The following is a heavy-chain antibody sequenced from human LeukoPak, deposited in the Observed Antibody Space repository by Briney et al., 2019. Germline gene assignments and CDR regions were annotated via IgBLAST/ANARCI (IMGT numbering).Heavy chain of an antibody. D-gene: IGHD6-13*01. Sequence: PSETLSLTCAVYGGSFSGYYWSWIRQPPGKGPEWIGEINHSGSTNYNPSLKSRVTISVDTSKNQFSLKLSSVTAADTAVYYCARIGYLLDYWGQGTLVTVSS. CDR1: GGSFSGYY. J-gene: IGHJ4*02. CDR3: ARIGYLLDY. CDR2: INHSGST. V-gene: IGHV4-34*01.